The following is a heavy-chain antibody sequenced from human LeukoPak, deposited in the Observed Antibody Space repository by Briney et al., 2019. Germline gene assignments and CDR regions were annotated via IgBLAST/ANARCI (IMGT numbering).Heavy chain of an antibody. CDR1: GYTFTSYA. V-gene: IGHV1-3*01. D-gene: IGHD2-15*01. Sequence: GASVKVSCKASGYTFTSYAMHWVRQAPGQRLEWMGWINXGNGNTKYSQKFQGRVTITRDTSASTAYMELSSLRSEDTAVYYCAAXYCSGGSCXGXXYFDYWGQGTLVTVSS. CDR3: AAXYCSGGSCXGXXYFDY. J-gene: IGHJ4*02. CDR2: INXGNGNT.